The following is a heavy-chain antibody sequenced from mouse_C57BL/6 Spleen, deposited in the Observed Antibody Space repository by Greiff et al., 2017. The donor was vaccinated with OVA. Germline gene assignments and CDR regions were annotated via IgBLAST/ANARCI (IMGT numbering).Heavy chain of an antibody. D-gene: IGHD1-1*01. CDR1: GYTFTSYW. Sequence: VQLQQPGAELVRPGSSVKLSCKASGYTFTSYWMHWVKQRPIQGLEWIGNIDPSDSETHYNQKFKDKATLTVDKSSSTAYMQLSSLTSEDSAVYDCARSGYYGSSYFDCWGQGTTLTVSS. CDR2: IDPSDSET. CDR3: ARSGYYGSSYFDC. J-gene: IGHJ2*01. V-gene: IGHV1-52*01.